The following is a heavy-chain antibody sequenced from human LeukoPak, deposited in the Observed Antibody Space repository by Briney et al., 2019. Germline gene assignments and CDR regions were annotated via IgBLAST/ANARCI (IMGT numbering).Heavy chain of an antibody. J-gene: IGHJ4*02. CDR1: GGSFSGYY. V-gene: IGHV4-34*01. Sequence: PSETLSLTCAVYGGSFSGYYWSWIRQPPGKGLEWIGEINHSGSTNYNPSLKSRVTISVDTARNQFSLKLSSVTAADTAVYYCARDVYASETYYVGHWGQEILVTVSS. CDR3: ARDVYASETYYVGH. D-gene: IGHD3-10*01. CDR2: INHSGST.